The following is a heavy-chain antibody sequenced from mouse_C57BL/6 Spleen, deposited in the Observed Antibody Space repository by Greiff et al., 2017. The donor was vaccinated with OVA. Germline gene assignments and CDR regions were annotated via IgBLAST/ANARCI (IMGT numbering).Heavy chain of an antibody. J-gene: IGHJ1*03. V-gene: IGHV1-26*01. CDR3: ARYYYGSSLDV. D-gene: IGHD1-1*01. CDR2: INPNNGGT. Sequence: EVQLQQSGPELVKPGASVKISCKASGYTFTDYYMNWVKQSHGQSLEWIGDINPNNGGTSYNQKFKGKATLTVDKSSSTAYMELRSLTSEDSAVYYCARYYYGSSLDVWGTGTTVTVSS. CDR1: GYTFTDYY.